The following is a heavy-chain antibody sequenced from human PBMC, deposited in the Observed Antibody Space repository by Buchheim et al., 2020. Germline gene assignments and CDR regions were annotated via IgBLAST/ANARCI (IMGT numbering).Heavy chain of an antibody. CDR2: INSDGSSA. CDR3: ARVLYDILTGYSQYGMDV. J-gene: IGHJ6*02. D-gene: IGHD3-9*01. Sequence: EVQLVESGGGLVQPGGSLRLSCAASGFTFSSYWMHWVRQAPGKGLVWVSRINSDGSSASYADSVKGRFTISRDNAKNTLYLQMNSLRAEDTAVYYCARVLYDILTGYSQYGMDVWGQGTT. CDR1: GFTFSSYW. V-gene: IGHV3-74*01.